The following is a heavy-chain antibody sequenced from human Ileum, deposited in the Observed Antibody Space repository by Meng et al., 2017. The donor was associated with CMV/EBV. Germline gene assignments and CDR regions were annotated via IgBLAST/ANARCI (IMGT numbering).Heavy chain of an antibody. V-gene: IGHV4-39*07. J-gene: IGHJ4*02. D-gene: IGHD3-22*01. CDR2: ISFGGST. CDR1: RGSIRSSSFS. CDR3: ARVGASSITTADY. Sequence: QLHESGPGLVKPSETLSLTCSVSRGSIRSSSFSWGWIRQPPGKGLEWIGSISFGGSTSYKPSLKSRVTISIDMSKNQFSLKLSSVTAADTAVYYCARVGASSITTADYWGQGILVTVSS.